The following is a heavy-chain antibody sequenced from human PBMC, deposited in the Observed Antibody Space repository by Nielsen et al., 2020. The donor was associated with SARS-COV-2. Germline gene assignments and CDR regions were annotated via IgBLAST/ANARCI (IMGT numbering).Heavy chain of an antibody. CDR1: GYIFTRYG. V-gene: IGHV1-18*01. D-gene: IGHD6-6*01. Sequence: ASVKVSCKTSGYIFTRYGITWVRQAPGQGLDWVGWISVYNGDTKYAQKLQGRVTMTTDRSTTTGYMELRSLRSDDTAVYFCARTPEYEVPDYWGQGTLVTVSS. CDR2: ISVYNGDT. J-gene: IGHJ4*02. CDR3: ARTPEYEVPDY.